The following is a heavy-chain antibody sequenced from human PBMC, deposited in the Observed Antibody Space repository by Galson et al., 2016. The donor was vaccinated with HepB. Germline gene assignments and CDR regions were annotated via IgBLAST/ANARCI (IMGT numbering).Heavy chain of an antibody. CDR3: ARHNGCDY. Sequence: SVKVSCKASNYSFPHFGITWVRQAPGQGLEWMGWIIPHNGNANYAQKFQGRVTMTADTSTSTAYMELSSLTSEDTAVYFCARHNGCDYWVQGTLVTVSS. V-gene: IGHV1-18*01. CDR2: IIPHNGNA. J-gene: IGHJ4*02. CDR1: NYSFPHFG. D-gene: IGHD1-14*01.